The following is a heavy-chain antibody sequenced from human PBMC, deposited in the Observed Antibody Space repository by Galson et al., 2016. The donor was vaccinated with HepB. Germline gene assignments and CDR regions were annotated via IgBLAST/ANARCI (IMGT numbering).Heavy chain of an antibody. D-gene: IGHD2-21*01. V-gene: IGHV3-30*03. Sequence: SLRLSCAASGFTFSSHAMQWVRQAPGKGLEWLAVTSSDGNQKYYALSVKGRFSIARDNSKSTFYLQMNSLRAEDTAVYYCARGQRGSDNFPEYWGQGTLVTVSS. CDR2: TSSDGNQK. CDR3: ARGQRGSDNFPEY. CDR1: GFTFSSHA. J-gene: IGHJ4*02.